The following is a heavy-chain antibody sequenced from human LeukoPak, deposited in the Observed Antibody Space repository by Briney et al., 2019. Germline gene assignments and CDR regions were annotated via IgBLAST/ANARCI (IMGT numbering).Heavy chain of an antibody. V-gene: IGHV3-23*01. J-gene: IGHJ3*02. D-gene: IGHD3-10*01. Sequence: GGSLRLSCAVSGFAFGSEAMSWVRQSPARGLEWVASISPGGGTTYYADYVKGRFTISRDNSNNSLFVQMNSLRAEDTAVYCCAKDQGSISIGPSFAFDIWGQGTMVTVSS. CDR3: AKDQGSISIGPSFAFDI. CDR2: ISPGGGTT. CDR1: GFAFGSEA.